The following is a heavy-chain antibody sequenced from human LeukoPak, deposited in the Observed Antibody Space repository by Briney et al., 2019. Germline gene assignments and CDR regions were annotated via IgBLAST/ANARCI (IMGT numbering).Heavy chain of an antibody. CDR1: GFTFSSYW. V-gene: IGHV3-7*01. D-gene: IGHD1-1*01. CDR3: ARVLTWNDVSVDAFDI. J-gene: IGHJ3*02. CDR2: IKQDGSEK. Sequence: GGSLRLSCAASGFTFSSYWMSWVRQAPGKGLGWVTNIKQDGSEKYYVDSVKGRFTISRDNAKNSLYLQMNSLRAEDTAVYYCARVLTWNDVSVDAFDIWGQGTMVTVSS.